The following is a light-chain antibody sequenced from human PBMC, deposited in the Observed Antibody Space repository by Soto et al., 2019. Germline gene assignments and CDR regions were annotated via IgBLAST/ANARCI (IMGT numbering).Light chain of an antibody. J-gene: IGKJ1*01. Sequence: EVGIPQSPTTLSMHPGERATLCCXASQVIRPTLARYQQTPRKAPRLXIYXASTRATGIPPRFSGSGSGTEFTLTISSLQPEDVAVYYCQQYNNRPTFGQGTKVDIK. CDR1: QVIRPT. V-gene: IGKV3-15*01. CDR2: XAS. CDR3: QQYNNRPT.